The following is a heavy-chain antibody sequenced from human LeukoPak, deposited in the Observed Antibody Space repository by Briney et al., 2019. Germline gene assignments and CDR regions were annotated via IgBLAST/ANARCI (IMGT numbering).Heavy chain of an antibody. J-gene: IGHJ3*02. D-gene: IGHD3-10*01. CDR3: AKDITYYYGSGTYGAFDI. Sequence: AGGSLRLSCAASGFTFSSYAMTWVRQAPGKGLEWVSTISGSGGTTYYADSVKGRFTISRDNSKNTLYLQMNSLRAEDTAVYYCAKDITYYYGSGTYGAFDIWGQGTMVTVSS. CDR2: ISGSGGTT. V-gene: IGHV3-23*01. CDR1: GFTFSSYA.